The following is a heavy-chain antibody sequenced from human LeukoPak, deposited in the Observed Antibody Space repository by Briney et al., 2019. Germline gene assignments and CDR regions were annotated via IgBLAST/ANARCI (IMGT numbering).Heavy chain of an antibody. D-gene: IGHD3-3*01. J-gene: IGHJ4*02. CDR2: IYSTGST. Sequence: PSETLSLTCTVSGGSISGYYWSWIRQPAGKALEWIGRIYSTGSTHYNPSLKSRVTMSVDTSKNQFSLKLSSVTAADAAAYYCARVAFWSGYYTHFDYWGQGTLVTVSS. CDR3: ARVAFWSGYYTHFDY. V-gene: IGHV4-4*07. CDR1: GGSISGYY.